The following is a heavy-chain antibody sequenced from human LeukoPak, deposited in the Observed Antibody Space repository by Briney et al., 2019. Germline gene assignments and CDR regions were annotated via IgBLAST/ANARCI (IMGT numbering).Heavy chain of an antibody. V-gene: IGHV4-59*01. J-gene: IGHJ6*02. Sequence: SETLSLTCTVSGGSISSYYWSWIRQPPGQVLEWIGYIYYSGGTNYNPSLESRVTISVDTSKKQFSLKLTSVTAADTALYYCARIMDTAWGMDVWGQGTTVTVSS. CDR1: GGSISSYY. CDR3: ARIMDTAWGMDV. D-gene: IGHD2-8*01. CDR2: IYYSGGT.